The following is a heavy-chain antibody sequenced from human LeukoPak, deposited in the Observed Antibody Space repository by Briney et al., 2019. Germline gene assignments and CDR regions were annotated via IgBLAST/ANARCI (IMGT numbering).Heavy chain of an antibody. Sequence: PGGSLRLSCAASGFTVSSNYMSWVRQAPGKGLEWVLVIYNGGSTYYADSVKGRFTISRKNSKNTLYLQMNSLRAEDKAVYYCARGANYYDSSGYYYSPLDYWGQGTLVTVSS. CDR3: ARGANYYDSSGYYYSPLDY. D-gene: IGHD3-22*01. CDR2: IYNGGST. J-gene: IGHJ4*02. CDR1: GFTVSSNY. V-gene: IGHV3-66*01.